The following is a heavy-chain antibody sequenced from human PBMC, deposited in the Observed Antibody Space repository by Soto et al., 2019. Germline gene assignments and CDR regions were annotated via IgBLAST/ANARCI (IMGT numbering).Heavy chain of an antibody. D-gene: IGHD6-6*01. CDR1: GGTFSSYA. CDR2: IIPIFGTA. V-gene: IGHV1-69*06. J-gene: IGHJ6*02. Sequence: ASVKVSCKASGGTFSSYAISWVRQAPGQGLEWMGGIIPIFGTANYAQKFQGRVTITADKSTSTAYMELSSLRSEDTAVYYCAGSIAAPNYYYGMDVWGQGXTVTVSS. CDR3: AGSIAAPNYYYGMDV.